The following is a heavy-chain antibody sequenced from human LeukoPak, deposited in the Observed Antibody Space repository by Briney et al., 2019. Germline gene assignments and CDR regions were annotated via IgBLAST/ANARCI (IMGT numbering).Heavy chain of an antibody. J-gene: IGHJ4*02. Sequence: GASVKVSCKASGYTFTSYGISWVRQAPGQGLEWMGWISAYNGNTNYAQKFQGRVTMTRDTSISTAYMELSRLRSDDTAVYYCARVTGGYSSSWYDPWDWGQGTLVTVSS. V-gene: IGHV1-18*01. D-gene: IGHD6-13*01. CDR2: ISAYNGNT. CDR1: GYTFTSYG. CDR3: ARVTGGYSSSWYDPWD.